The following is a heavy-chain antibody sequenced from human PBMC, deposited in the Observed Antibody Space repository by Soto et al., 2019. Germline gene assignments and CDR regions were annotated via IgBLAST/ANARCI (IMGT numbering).Heavy chain of an antibody. J-gene: IGHJ4*02. CDR1: GYTFTSYY. D-gene: IGHD5-12*01. CDR3: ARAQGVATFYDY. V-gene: IGHV1-46*01. CDR2: INPSGGST. Sequence: ASVKVSCKASGYTFTSYYMHWVRQAPGQGLEWMGIINPSGGSTGYAQKFQGRVTMTRDTSTSTVYMELSSLRSEDTAVYYCARAQGVATFYDYWGQGTLVTVSS.